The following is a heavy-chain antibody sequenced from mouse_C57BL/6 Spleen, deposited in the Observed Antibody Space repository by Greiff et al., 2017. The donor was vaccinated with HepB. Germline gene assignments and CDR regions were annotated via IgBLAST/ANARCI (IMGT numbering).Heavy chain of an antibody. CDR3: ARERGTRFDY. J-gene: IGHJ2*01. CDR1: GYAFSSSW. V-gene: IGHV1-82*01. Sequence: VQLQQSGPELVKPGASVKISCKASGYAFSSSWMNWVKQRPGKGLEWIGRIYPGDGDTNYNGKFKGKATLTADKSSSPAYMQLSSLTSEDSAVYFCARERGTRFDYWGQGTTLTVSS. CDR2: IYPGDGDT. D-gene: IGHD3-3*01.